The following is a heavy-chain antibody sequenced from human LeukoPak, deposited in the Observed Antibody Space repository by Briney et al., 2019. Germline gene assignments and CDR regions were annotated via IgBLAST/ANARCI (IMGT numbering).Heavy chain of an antibody. CDR3: ARAHRPHDAFDI. CDR1: GAPIVGYN. J-gene: IGHJ3*02. V-gene: IGHV4-4*07. Sequence: PSETLSLTCTVSGAPIVGYNWGCTRAPPGRGVGCIGRIYTSGSTNYSPSLKSRVTMSVDTSKNQFSLKLSSVTAAETAVYYCARAHRPHDAFDIWGQGTMVTVSS. CDR2: IYTSGST.